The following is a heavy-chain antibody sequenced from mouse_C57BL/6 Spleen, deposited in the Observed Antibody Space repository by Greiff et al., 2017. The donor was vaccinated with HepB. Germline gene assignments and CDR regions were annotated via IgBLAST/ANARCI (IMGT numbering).Heavy chain of an antibody. Sequence: VQLQQSGAELVKPGASVKMSCKASGYTFTSYWITWVKQRPGQGLEWIGDIYPGSGSTNYNEKFKSKATLTVDTSSSTAYMQLSSLTSEDSAVYYCARNEGNYYAMDYWGQGTSVTVSS. CDR3: ARNEGNYYAMDY. V-gene: IGHV1-55*01. CDR1: GYTFTSYW. J-gene: IGHJ4*01. CDR2: IYPGSGST.